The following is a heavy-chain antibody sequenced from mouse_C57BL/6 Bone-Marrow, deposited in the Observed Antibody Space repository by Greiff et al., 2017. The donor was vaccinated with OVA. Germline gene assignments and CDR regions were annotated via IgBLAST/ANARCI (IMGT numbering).Heavy chain of an antibody. CDR1: GYSITSDY. CDR3: ARGITTVVARCYAMDY. J-gene: IGHJ4*01. V-gene: IGHV3-8*01. Sequence: EVKLVESGPGLAKPSQTLSLTCSVTGYSITSDYWNWIRKFPGNKLEYMGYISYSGSTYYNPSLKSRISITRDTSKNQYYLQLNSVTTEDTATYYCARGITTVVARCYAMDYWGQGTSVTVSS. CDR2: ISYSGST. D-gene: IGHD1-1*01.